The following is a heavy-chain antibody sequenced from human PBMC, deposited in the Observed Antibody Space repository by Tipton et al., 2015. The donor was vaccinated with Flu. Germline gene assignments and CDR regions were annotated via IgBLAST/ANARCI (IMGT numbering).Heavy chain of an antibody. CDR2: IYYSGST. J-gene: IGHJ3*02. CDR1: GGSISSYY. V-gene: IGHV4-59*01. Sequence: TLSLTCTVSGGSISSYYWNWIRQPPGKGLEWIGYIYYSGSTNYKPSLRNRVTISVDPSKNQFSLKLRSVTAADTAVYYCAREGDTAMVTRKQAFDIWGQGTMVTVSS. D-gene: IGHD5-18*01. CDR3: AREGDTAMVTRKQAFDI.